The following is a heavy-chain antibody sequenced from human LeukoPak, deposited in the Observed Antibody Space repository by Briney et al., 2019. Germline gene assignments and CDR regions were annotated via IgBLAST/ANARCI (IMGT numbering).Heavy chain of an antibody. Sequence: ASVKVSCKASGYTFTGYHMHWVRQAPGQGLEWMGWINPNSGGTNYAQKFQGRVTMTRDTSISTAYMELSRLRSDDTAVYYCARVVEMATILGYWGQGTLVTVSS. CDR3: ARVVEMATILGY. V-gene: IGHV1-2*02. J-gene: IGHJ4*02. D-gene: IGHD5-24*01. CDR1: GYTFTGYH. CDR2: INPNSGGT.